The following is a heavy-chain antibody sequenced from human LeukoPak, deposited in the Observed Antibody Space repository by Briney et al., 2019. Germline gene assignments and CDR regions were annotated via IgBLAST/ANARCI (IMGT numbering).Heavy chain of an antibody. CDR1: GYTFTSYY. J-gene: IGHJ6*02. V-gene: IGHV1-46*01. CDR3: ARDLQYYDFWSGRYYYGMDV. CDR2: INPSGGST. D-gene: IGHD3-3*01. Sequence: APVKVSCTASGYTFTSYYMHWVRQAPGQGLGWMRIINPSGGSTSYAQKFQGRVTMTRDTSTSTVYMELSSLRSEDTAVYYCARDLQYYDFWSGRYYYGMDVWGQGTTVTVSS.